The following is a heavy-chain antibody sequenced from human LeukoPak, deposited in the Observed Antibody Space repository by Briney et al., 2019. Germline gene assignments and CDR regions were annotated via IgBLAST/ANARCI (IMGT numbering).Heavy chain of an antibody. CDR3: ARGWLGYCTGGVCYLDY. D-gene: IGHD2-8*02. V-gene: IGHV1-18*01. Sequence: ASVKVSCMASGYTFTSYGISWVRQAPGQGLEWMGWISAYNGNTNYAQKLQGRVTMTTDTSTSTAYMELRSLRSDDTAVYYCARGWLGYCTGGVCYLDYWGQGTLVTVSS. J-gene: IGHJ4*02. CDR2: ISAYNGNT. CDR1: GYTFTSYG.